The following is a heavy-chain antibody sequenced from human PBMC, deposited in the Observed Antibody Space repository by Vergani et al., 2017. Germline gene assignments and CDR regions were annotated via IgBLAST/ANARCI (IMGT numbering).Heavy chain of an antibody. Sequence: QVQLQESGPGLVKPSETLSLTCTVSGGSISSYYWSWIRQPPGKGLEWIGYIYYSGSTNYNPSRKSRVTISVDTSKNQFSLKLSSVTAADTAVYYCARVMSDSSGYPVFYFDYWGQGTLVTVSS. CDR1: GGSISSYY. D-gene: IGHD3-22*01. J-gene: IGHJ4*02. CDR3: ARVMSDSSGYPVFYFDY. CDR2: IYYSGST. V-gene: IGHV4-59*01.